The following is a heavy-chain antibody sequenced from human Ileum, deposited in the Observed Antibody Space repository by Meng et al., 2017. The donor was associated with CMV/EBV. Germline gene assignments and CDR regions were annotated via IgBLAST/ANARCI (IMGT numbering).Heavy chain of an antibody. D-gene: IGHD6-13*01. J-gene: IGHJ4*02. CDR1: GYSTSSGYS. V-gene: IGHV4-38-2*02. CDR2: IYHSGST. Sequence: SETLSLTCTVFGYSTSSGYSWGWIRQPPGKGLEWIGTIYHSGSTYYNPSLKSRVTISLDTSKNHFSLKLSSVTAADTAVYYCARIRRQQLATYYFDYWGQGTLVTVSS. CDR3: ARIRRQQLATYYFDY.